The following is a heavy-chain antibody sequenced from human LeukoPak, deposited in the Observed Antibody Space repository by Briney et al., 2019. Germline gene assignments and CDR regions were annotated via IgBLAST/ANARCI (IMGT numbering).Heavy chain of an antibody. CDR1: GYTFTSYL. CDR2: ISGYDGNT. D-gene: IGHD5-12*01. CDR3: ARTGVATIIDY. V-gene: IGHV1-18*01. Sequence: ASVKVSCKASGYTFTSYLISWVRQAPGQGLEWMGWISGYDGNTKYARRFQGRVTMTTDTSTSTAYMELRSLRSDDTAVYYCARTGVATIIDYWGQGTLVTVSS. J-gene: IGHJ4*02.